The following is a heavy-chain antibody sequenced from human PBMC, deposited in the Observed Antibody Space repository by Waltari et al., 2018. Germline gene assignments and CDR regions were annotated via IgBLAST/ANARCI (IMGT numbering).Heavy chain of an antibody. CDR3: ATLTDVRGMDV. D-gene: IGHD3-16*01. V-gene: IGHV1-45*02. J-gene: IGHJ6*02. Sequence: QVQLVQSGAEVKKPGASVKVSCQVSGYTLTELSMHWVRQAPGQALEWMGWITPFNGNTNYAQKFQDRVTITRDRSMSTAYMELSSLRSEDTAMYYCATLTDVRGMDVWGQGTTVTVSS. CDR2: ITPFNGNT. CDR1: GYTLTELS.